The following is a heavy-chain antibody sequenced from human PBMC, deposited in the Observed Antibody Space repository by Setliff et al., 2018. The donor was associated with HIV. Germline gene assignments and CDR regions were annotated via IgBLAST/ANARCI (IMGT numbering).Heavy chain of an antibody. Sequence: GGSLRLSCAASGFTFRNAWMSWVRQAPGKGLEWVGRIKSKADGGTTDYAASVKGRFTISRDDSKNTLYLQMNSLITEDTALYYCTTAVAQNWYGSGNENYWGQGTLVTVSS. D-gene: IGHD3-10*01. CDR3: TTAVAQNWYGSGNENY. CDR1: GFTFRNAW. CDR2: IKSKADGGTT. J-gene: IGHJ4*02. V-gene: IGHV3-15*01.